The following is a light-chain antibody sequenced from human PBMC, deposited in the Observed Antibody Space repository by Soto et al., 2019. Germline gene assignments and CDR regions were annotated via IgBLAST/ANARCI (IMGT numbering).Light chain of an antibody. Sequence: DIQMTQSPSSLSASVGDRVTITCRASQGINNFLAWYQQKPGKAPKLLIYAASTLQSGVPSRFSGSGSGTYFTLTISSLHPDDVAVYYCQESTGSPHTFGPGTQVDIK. CDR3: QESTGSPHT. J-gene: IGKJ3*01. V-gene: IGKV1-27*01. CDR1: QGINNF. CDR2: AAS.